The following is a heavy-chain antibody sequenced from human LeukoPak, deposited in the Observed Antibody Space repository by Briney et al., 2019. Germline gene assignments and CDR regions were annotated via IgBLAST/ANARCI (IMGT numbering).Heavy chain of an antibody. D-gene: IGHD3-3*01. Sequence: SGPTLVNPTQTLTLTCIFSGFSLSTTGEGVAWIRQPPGRALEWLALIFWNDDKTYSPSLKRRLTITKDTSKNQVVLTMTNMDPVDTGTYFCVHRKGVAYDFWSGSSNFDYWGQGALVTVSS. CDR1: GFSLSTTGEG. CDR2: IFWNDDK. CDR3: VHRKGVAYDFWSGSSNFDY. J-gene: IGHJ4*02. V-gene: IGHV2-5*04.